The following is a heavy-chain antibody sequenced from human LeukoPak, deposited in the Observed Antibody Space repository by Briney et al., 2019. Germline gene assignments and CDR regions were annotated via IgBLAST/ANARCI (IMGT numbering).Heavy chain of an antibody. CDR1: GFTFSSYA. J-gene: IGHJ4*01. D-gene: IGHD6-13*01. CDR2: ISYDGSNK. CDR3: ARGGIAAAGTDY. V-gene: IGHV3-30-3*01. Sequence: GGSLRLSCAASGFTFSSYAMHWVRQAPGKGLEWVAVISYDGSNKYYADSVKGRFTISRDNSKNTLYLQMNGLRAEDTAVYYCARGGIAAAGTDYWGQEPWSPSPQ.